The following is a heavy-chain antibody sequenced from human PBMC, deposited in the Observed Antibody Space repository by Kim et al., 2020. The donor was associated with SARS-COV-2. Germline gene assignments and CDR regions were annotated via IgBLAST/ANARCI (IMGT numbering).Heavy chain of an antibody. J-gene: IGHJ5*01. D-gene: IGHD2-8*01. Sequence: GGSLRLSCGASGFTFGTYWMHWVRQGPGKGPEWVSRINTDGSSTAYADSVEGRFTISRDNAKNTLYLQMNGLRADDTALYYCAKSQWPHSIDSWGQGTL. CDR3: AKSQWPHSIDS. CDR2: INTDGSST. CDR1: GFTFGTYW. V-gene: IGHV3-74*01.